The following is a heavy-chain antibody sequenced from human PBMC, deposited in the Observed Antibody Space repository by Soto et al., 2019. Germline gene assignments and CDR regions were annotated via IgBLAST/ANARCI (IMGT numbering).Heavy chain of an antibody. CDR3: ARQIYDSDTGPNFQYYFDS. J-gene: IGHJ4*02. CDR1: GYSCAAYW. CDR2: SEPSDSQT. V-gene: IGHV5-10-1*01. D-gene: IGHD3-22*01. Sequence: GESLKISCKGSGYSCAAYWITWVRQKPGKGLERMGRSEPSDSQTYYSPSFRGHVTISATKSITTVFLQWSSLRASDTAMYYCARQIYDSDTGPNFQYYFDSWGQGTPVTVSS.